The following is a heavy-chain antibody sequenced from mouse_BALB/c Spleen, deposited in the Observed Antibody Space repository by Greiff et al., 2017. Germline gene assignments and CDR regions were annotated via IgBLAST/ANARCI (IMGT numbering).Heavy chain of an antibody. J-gene: IGHJ2*01. Sequence: EVQLQQSGPELVKPGASVKISCKASGYSFTGYYMHWVKQSHVKSLEWIGRINPYNGATSYNQNFKDKASLTVDKSSSTAYMERHSLTSEDSAVYYCAREDYYGSSYDFDYWGQGTTLTVSS. V-gene: IGHV1-31*01. CDR3: AREDYYGSSYDFDY. D-gene: IGHD1-1*01. CDR1: GYSFTGYY. CDR2: INPYNGAT.